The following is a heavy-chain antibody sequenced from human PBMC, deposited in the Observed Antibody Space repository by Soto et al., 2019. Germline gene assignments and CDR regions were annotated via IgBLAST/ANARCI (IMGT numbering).Heavy chain of an antibody. CDR1: GASISSGDYY. V-gene: IGHV4-31*03. J-gene: IGHJ5*02. D-gene: IGHD3-22*01. Sequence: LSLTCTVSGASISSGDYYWSWIRQHPGKGLEWIGYIYYSGSTYYNPSLKSRLTISVDTSKNQFSLKLSSVTAADTAVYYCASIYDSSGYYYGNNWFYPWGQGTQVTVSS. CDR3: ASIYDSSGYYYGNNWFYP. CDR2: IYYSGST.